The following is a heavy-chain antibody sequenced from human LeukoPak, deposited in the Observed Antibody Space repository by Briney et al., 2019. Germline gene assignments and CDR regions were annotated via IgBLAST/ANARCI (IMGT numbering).Heavy chain of an antibody. CDR1: GGSISSYY. D-gene: IGHD6-19*01. J-gene: IGHJ4*02. CDR3: ARDPAVAGGTYFDY. CDR2: IYYSGST. Sequence: SETLSLTCTVSGGSISSYYWSWIRQPPGKGLEWIGYIYYSGSTNYNPSLKSRVTISVDTSKNQFSLKLSSVTAADTAVYYCARDPAVAGGTYFDYWGQGTLVTVSS. V-gene: IGHV4-59*01.